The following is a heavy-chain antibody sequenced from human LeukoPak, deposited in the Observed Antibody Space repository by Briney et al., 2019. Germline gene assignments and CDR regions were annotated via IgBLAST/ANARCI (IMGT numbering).Heavy chain of an antibody. V-gene: IGHV1-18*01. D-gene: IGHD3-22*01. CDR1: GYTFTSYG. CDR3: ARVGYYDSSGYYYGTDY. CDR2: ISAYNGNT. Sequence: ASVKVSCKASGYTFTSYGISWVRQAPGQGLEWMGWISAYNGNTNYAQKLQGRVTMTTDTSTSTAYMELRSLRSDDTAVYYCARVGYYDSSGYYYGTDYWGQGTLVTVSS. J-gene: IGHJ4*02.